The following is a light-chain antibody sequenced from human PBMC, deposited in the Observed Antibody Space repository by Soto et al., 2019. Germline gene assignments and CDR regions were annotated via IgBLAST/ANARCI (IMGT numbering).Light chain of an antibody. Sequence: QSPSTLSPSVRERHPITRRSSQSISSWLAWYQQKPGKAPKLLIYAASTLQSGVPSRFSGRGSGTDFTLTISSLQPDDFATYYCQQYNSYSPWTLGQGTKVDIK. CDR2: AAS. V-gene: IGKV1-5*01. J-gene: IGKJ1*01. CDR3: QQYNSYSPWT. CDR1: QSISSW.